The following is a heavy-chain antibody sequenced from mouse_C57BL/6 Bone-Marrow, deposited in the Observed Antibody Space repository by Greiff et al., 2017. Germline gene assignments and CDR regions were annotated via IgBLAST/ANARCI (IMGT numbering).Heavy chain of an antibody. V-gene: IGHV5-17*01. Sequence: EVKVVESGGGLVKPGGSLKLSCAASGFTFSDYGMHWVRQAPEQGLEWVAYISRGSSTIYYADTVKGRFTISRDNAKNTLFLQMTSLRSEDTAMYYCAGDSSSPVYWYFDVWGTGTTVTVSS. D-gene: IGHD1-1*01. CDR1: GFTFSDYG. CDR3: AGDSSSPVYWYFDV. J-gene: IGHJ1*03. CDR2: ISRGSSTI.